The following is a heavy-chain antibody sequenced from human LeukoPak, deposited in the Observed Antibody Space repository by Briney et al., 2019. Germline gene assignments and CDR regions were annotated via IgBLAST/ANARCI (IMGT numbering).Heavy chain of an antibody. Sequence: KPSGTLSLTCGVSGGSFSGYFWTWVRQSPGKGLEWMGEINHSGTTIYNPSFKSRVTISIDPSKHQVSLNMRSVTAADTAVYYCARGRNWQTFYHYCMDVWGNGTTVTVS. CDR1: GGSFSGYF. CDR3: ARGRNWQTFYHYCMDV. J-gene: IGHJ6*03. D-gene: IGHD1-14*01. V-gene: IGHV4-34*01. CDR2: INHSGTT.